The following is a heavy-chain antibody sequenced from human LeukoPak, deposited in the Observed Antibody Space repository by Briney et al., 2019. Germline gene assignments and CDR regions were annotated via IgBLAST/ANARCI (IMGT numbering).Heavy chain of an antibody. D-gene: IGHD6-13*01. V-gene: IGHV1-8*01. CDR3: ARASRRAAAGLGRYFDY. CDR1: GYTFTSYD. Sequence: ASVKVSCKASGYTFTSYDINWVRHATGQGLKWMGWMNPNSGNTGYAQKFQGRVTMTRNTSISTAYMELSSLRSEDTAVYYCARASRRAAAGLGRYFDYWGQGTLVTVSS. J-gene: IGHJ4*02. CDR2: MNPNSGNT.